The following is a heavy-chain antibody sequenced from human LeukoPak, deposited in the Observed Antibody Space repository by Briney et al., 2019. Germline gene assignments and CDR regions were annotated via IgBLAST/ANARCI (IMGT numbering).Heavy chain of an antibody. CDR1: GYTFTGYY. V-gene: IGHV1-2*02. Sequence: GASVKVPCKASGYTFTGYYMHWVRQAPGQGLEWMGWINPNSGGTNYAQKFQGRVTMTRDTSISTAYMELSRLRSDDTAVYYCARGYYYDSSGYSPDYWGQGTLVTVSS. CDR2: INPNSGGT. J-gene: IGHJ4*02. CDR3: ARGYYYDSSGYSPDY. D-gene: IGHD3-22*01.